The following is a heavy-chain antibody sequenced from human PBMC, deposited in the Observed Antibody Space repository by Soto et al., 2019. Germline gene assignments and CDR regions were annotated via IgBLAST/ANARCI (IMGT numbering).Heavy chain of an antibody. CDR3: ARAIRGFSYVVDY. CDR2: ISGSGATK. Sequence: EVQLVESGGGLVQLGGSRRLSCAASGFTFSSHSINWVRQAPGKGLEWVSYISGSGATKYYADSVKGRFTISRDNARNSLYLQMSSLSDEDTAVYYCARAIRGFSYVVDYWGQGTLVTVSS. D-gene: IGHD5-18*01. CDR1: GFTFSSHS. V-gene: IGHV3-48*02. J-gene: IGHJ4*02.